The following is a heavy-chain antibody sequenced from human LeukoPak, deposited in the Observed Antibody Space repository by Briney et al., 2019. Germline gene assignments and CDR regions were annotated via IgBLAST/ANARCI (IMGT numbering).Heavy chain of an antibody. D-gene: IGHD1-26*01. CDR3: ARVRGSYYLDY. V-gene: IGHV3-48*01. CDR2: ISSSINTI. Sequence: GGSLRLSCAASGCTFSSYSMNWVRQAPGKGLEWVSYISSSINTIYYADSVKGRFTISRDNAKNSLYLQMNSLRAEDTAVYYCARVRGSYYLDYWGQGTLVTVSS. CDR1: GCTFSSYS. J-gene: IGHJ4*02.